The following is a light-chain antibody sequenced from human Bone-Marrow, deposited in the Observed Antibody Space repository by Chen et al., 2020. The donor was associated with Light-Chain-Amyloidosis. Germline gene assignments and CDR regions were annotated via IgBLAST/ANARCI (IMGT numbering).Light chain of an antibody. V-gene: IGKV2-28*01. J-gene: IGKJ1*01. CDR3: MQALQAPWT. CDR2: LGS. CDR1: QSLLQSNGYKY. Sequence: DIVMTQSPLPLPVTPGEPASISCRSSQSLLQSNGYKYLDWYLQKPGQSPQLLIYLGSNRATGVPDRVSGSGSGTDFTLKISRVEAEDVGVYYCMQALQAPWTFGQGTKVEIK.